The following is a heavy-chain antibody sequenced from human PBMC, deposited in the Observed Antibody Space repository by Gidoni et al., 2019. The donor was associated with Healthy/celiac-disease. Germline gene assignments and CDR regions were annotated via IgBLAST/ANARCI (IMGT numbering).Heavy chain of an antibody. CDR3: AAGTRYCSSTSCRGSYYYYGMDV. CDR1: GFTFTSSA. J-gene: IGHJ6*02. V-gene: IGHV1-58*01. D-gene: IGHD2-2*01. CDR2: IVVGSGNT. Sequence: QMQLVQSGPEVKKPGTSVKVSCKASGFTFTSSAVQWMRQARGQRLEWIGWIVVGSGNTNYAQKFQERVTITRDMSTSTAYMELSSLRSEDTAVYYCAAGTRYCSSTSCRGSYYYYGMDVWGQGTTVTVSS.